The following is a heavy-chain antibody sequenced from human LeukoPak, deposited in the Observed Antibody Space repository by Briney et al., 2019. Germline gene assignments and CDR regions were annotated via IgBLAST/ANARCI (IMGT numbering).Heavy chain of an antibody. CDR3: ARGVIAAGGNDFDY. CDR1: GYTFTGYY. J-gene: IGHJ4*02. D-gene: IGHD6-13*01. Sequence: GASVKVSCKASGYTFTGYYIHWVRQAPGQGLDWMGWINPSSGRTDYAQNFQGRVTMTRDTSISTAYMELSRLRSDDTAVYYCARGVIAAGGNDFDYWGQGTLVTVSS. V-gene: IGHV1-2*02. CDR2: INPSSGRT.